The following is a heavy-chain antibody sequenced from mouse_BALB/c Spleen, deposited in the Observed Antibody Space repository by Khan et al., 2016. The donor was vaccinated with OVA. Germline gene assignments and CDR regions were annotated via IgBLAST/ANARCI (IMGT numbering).Heavy chain of an antibody. CDR2: ISYSGNT. J-gene: IGHJ2*01. CDR1: GYSITTDYA. V-gene: IGHV3-2*02. D-gene: IGHD1-1*01. CDR3: ARVYGGDFDY. Sequence: EVKLEESGPGLVKPSQSLSLTCTVTGYSITTDYAWNWLRQFPGNKLEWMGFISYSGNTKYNPSLKSRISITRDTSKNQFFLQLKSVTTEDTARYYCARVYGGDFDYWGQGTTLTVSS.